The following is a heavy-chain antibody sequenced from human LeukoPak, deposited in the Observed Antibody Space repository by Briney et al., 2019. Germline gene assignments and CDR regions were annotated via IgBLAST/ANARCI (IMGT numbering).Heavy chain of an antibody. CDR3: ARGGTAFDI. CDR2: IYHGGST. D-gene: IGHD1-26*01. V-gene: IGHV4-30-2*01. CDR1: GGFISSGHSS. J-gene: IGHJ3*02. Sequence: SQTLSLTCAVSGGFISSGHSSWNWFRQPPGKGLEWIGYIYHGGSTYNPSLKSRVAISVDRSKNQFSLKLRSVTAADTALYYCARGGTAFDIWGQGTMVTVSS.